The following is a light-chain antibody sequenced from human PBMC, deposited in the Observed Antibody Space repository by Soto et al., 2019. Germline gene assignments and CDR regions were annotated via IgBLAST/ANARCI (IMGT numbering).Light chain of an antibody. V-gene: IGLV1-40*01. CDR3: QSYDRSLTGYV. CDR1: NSNIGAGYD. CDR2: ANG. Sequence: QSVLTQPPSVSAAPGQRVTISCTGSNSNIGAGYDVHWYQQLPGTAPKLLIYANGNRPSGVPGRFAGSKSGTSASLAITGLQAEDEADYYCQSYDRSLTGYVLGTGTKLTVL. J-gene: IGLJ1*01.